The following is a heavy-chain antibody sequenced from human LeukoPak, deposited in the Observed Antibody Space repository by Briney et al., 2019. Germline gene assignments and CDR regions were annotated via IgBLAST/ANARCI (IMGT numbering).Heavy chain of an antibody. J-gene: IGHJ4*02. V-gene: IGHV3-33*01. D-gene: IGHD4/OR15-4a*01. Sequence: PGRSLKLSCAASGFTFRNYGFHWVRQAPGKGLEWVAVIYHDGSYSYYADSVKGRFTFSGDNSKNTVFLQMNSLRAEDTAMYFCTRDSAKSFDDWGQGTLVTVSS. CDR2: IYHDGSYS. CDR3: TRDSAKSFDD. CDR1: GFTFRNYG.